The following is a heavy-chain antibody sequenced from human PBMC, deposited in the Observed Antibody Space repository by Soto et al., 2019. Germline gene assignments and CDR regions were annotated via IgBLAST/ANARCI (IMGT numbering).Heavy chain of an antibody. V-gene: IGHV1-2*02. J-gene: IGHJ6*02. Sequence: QVQLVQSGAEVKKPGASVKVSCKASGYTFTGYYMHWVRQAPGQGLEWMGWINPNSGGTNYAQKFQGRVTMTRDTSISTAYMELSRLRSDDTAVYYCARDYGDYVYYYGMDVWGQGTTVTVSS. D-gene: IGHD4-17*01. CDR2: INPNSGGT. CDR1: GYTFTGYY. CDR3: ARDYGDYVYYYGMDV.